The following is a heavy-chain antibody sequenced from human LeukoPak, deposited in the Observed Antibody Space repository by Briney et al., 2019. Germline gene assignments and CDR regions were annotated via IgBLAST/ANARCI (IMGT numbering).Heavy chain of an antibody. CDR3: AKGVKHIVVVTAQHYFDY. Sequence: SETLSLTCTVSDYSISSGYGYYWGWIRQPPGKGLEWIGNIYHSGITYYNHFNSSLKSRVTISIDTSKNQFSLKLRSVTAADTAVYYCAKGVKHIVVVTAQHYFDYWGQGTLVTVSS. CDR1: DYSISSGYGYY. D-gene: IGHD2-21*02. J-gene: IGHJ4*02. CDR2: IYHSGIT. V-gene: IGHV4-38-2*02.